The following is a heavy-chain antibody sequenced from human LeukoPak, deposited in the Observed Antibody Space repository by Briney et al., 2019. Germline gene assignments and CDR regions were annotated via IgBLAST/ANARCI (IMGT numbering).Heavy chain of an antibody. CDR2: ISDDGSNK. CDR1: GFTFSSYA. Sequence: PGGSLGLSCAGSGFTFSSYAMHRVRQAPGKGLEWVAVISDDGSNKYHADSVKGRFSISRDNSKNTLYLQMNSLRAEDTAVYYCARDRSNRYFDYWGQGTLVTVSS. V-gene: IGHV3-30*04. J-gene: IGHJ4*02. D-gene: IGHD1-14*01. CDR3: ARDRSNRYFDY.